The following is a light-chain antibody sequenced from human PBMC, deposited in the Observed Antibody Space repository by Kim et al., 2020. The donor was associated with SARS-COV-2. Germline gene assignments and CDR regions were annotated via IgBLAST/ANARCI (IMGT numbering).Light chain of an antibody. CDR1: RSNIESNY. J-gene: IGLJ3*02. CDR2: RNN. CDR3: AAWDDSLSGSWV. V-gene: IGLV1-47*01. Sequence: RLPISCPGSRSNIESNYVYWYQQLPGTAPKLLIYRNNQRPSGVPDRFSGSKSGTSASLAISGLRSEDEADYYCAAWDDSLSGSWVFGGGTQLTVL.